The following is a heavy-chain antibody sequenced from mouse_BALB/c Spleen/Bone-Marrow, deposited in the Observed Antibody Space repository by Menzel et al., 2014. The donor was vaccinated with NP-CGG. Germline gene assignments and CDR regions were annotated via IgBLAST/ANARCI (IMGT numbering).Heavy chain of an antibody. D-gene: IGHD1-1*01. V-gene: IGHV1-69*02. CDR3: TRSYGSSYEYYFDY. CDR1: GYTFTSYW. Sequence: VHLVESGAELVRPGASVKLSCKASGYTFTSYWINWVKQRPGQGLEWIGNIYPSDSYTNYNQKFKDKATLTVDKSSSTAYTQLSSPTSEHSAVYYCTRSYGSSYEYYFDYWGQGTTLTVSS. CDR2: IYPSDSYT. J-gene: IGHJ2*01.